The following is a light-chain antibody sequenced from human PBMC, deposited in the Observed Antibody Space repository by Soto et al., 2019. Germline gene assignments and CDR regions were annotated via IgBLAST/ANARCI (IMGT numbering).Light chain of an antibody. V-gene: IGLV1-44*01. CDR3: AAWDDSLNGDVV. J-gene: IGLJ2*01. Sequence: VLTQPPSASGTPGQRVTISCSGSSSNIGSNTVNWYQQLPGTAPKLLIYSNNQRPSGVPDRFSGSKSGTSASLAISGLQSEDEADYYCAAWDDSLNGDVVFGGGTKLTVL. CDR1: SSNIGSNT. CDR2: SNN.